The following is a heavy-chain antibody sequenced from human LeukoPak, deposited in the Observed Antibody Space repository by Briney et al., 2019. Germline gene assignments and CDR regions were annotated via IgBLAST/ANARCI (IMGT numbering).Heavy chain of an antibody. CDR3: AKSRYSGYDYGVY. D-gene: IGHD5-12*01. Sequence: PGGSLRLSCAASGFTFSSCGMHWVRQAPGKGLEWVAFIRYDGSNKYYADSVKGRFTISRDNSKNTLYLQMNSLRAEDTAVHYCAKSRYSGYDYGVYWGQGTLVTVSS. CDR1: GFTFSSCG. J-gene: IGHJ4*02. CDR2: IRYDGSNK. V-gene: IGHV3-30*02.